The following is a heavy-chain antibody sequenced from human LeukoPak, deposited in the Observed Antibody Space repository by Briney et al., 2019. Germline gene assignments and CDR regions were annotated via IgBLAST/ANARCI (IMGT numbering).Heavy chain of an antibody. CDR3: ARAEALSDNSGYYEDY. J-gene: IGHJ4*02. Sequence: ASVKVSCKASGYTFTNYAIHWVRQAPGQRLEWMGWINAANDNTKYSQKFQGRVTITRDTSISTTYMELSRLRSDDTAVYYCARAEALSDNSGYYEDYWGQGTLVTVSS. CDR1: GYTFTNYA. CDR2: INAANDNT. V-gene: IGHV1-3*01. D-gene: IGHD3-22*01.